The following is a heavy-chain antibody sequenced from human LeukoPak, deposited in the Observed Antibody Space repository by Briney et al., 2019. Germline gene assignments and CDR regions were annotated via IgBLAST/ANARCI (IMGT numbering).Heavy chain of an antibody. D-gene: IGHD6-19*01. Sequence: GSSVKVSCKASGGTFSRYTINWVRQAPGQGLEWMGRIIPIFAITDFAQKFRGRVTITADKSTSTAYMELTSLSPEDTAVYYCARGSSGWAQLGYWGQGTLVTVSS. CDR3: ARGSSGWAQLGY. CDR1: GGTFSRYT. V-gene: IGHV1-69*02. CDR2: IIPIFAIT. J-gene: IGHJ4*02.